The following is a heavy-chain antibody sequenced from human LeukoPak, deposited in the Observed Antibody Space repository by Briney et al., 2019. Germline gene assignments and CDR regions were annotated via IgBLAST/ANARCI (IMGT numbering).Heavy chain of an antibody. CDR1: GFTFSSYW. Sequence: GGSLRLSCAASGFTFSSYWMSWVRQAPGKGLEWVANIKKDGSENYYVDSVKGRFTISRDNAKNSLYLQMNSLRAEDTAVYYCATDYGANSGGFDYWGQGTLVTVSS. J-gene: IGHJ4*02. CDR2: IKKDGSEN. CDR3: ATDYGANSGGFDY. V-gene: IGHV3-7*01. D-gene: IGHD4-23*01.